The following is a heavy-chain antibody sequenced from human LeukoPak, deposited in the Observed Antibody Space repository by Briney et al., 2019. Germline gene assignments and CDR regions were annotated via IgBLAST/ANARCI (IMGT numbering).Heavy chain of an antibody. D-gene: IGHD1-26*01. J-gene: IGHJ3*02. CDR2: FNHSGST. V-gene: IGHV4-34*01. Sequence: SDTLSLTCGVYGGSFSGYYWSWIRQPPGKGLEWIGEFNHSGSTNYNPSLKSRGTISVDTSKNQFSLKLSSVNAADTAVYYCAREGSYYGSAFDIWGEGTMVTDSS. CDR3: AREGSYYGSAFDI. CDR1: GGSFSGYY.